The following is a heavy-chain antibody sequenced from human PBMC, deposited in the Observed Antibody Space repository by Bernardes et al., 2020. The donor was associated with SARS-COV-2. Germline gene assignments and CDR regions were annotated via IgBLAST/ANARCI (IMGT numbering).Heavy chain of an antibody. CDR3: ARSLQQLVLDAFDL. CDR2: IYYTGTT. J-gene: IGHJ3*01. Sequence: SETLSLTCTVSGGSISSSSHYWGWIRQTPGMGLEWIGTIYYTGTTYYNPSLKSRITISVDTSNNQFSLRLGPVSAADTSMYYCARSLQQLVLDAFDLWGQGRMVVVSS. V-gene: IGHV4-39*01. D-gene: IGHD1-1*01. CDR1: GGSISSSSHY.